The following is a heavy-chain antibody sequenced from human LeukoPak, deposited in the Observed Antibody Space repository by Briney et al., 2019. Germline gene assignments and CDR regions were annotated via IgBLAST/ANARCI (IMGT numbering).Heavy chain of an antibody. V-gene: IGHV3-23*01. J-gene: IGHJ4*02. D-gene: IGHD2-2*02. CDR1: GFTFSSYA. CDR2: ISGSGGST. CDR3: AKDPRFVVVPAAIGY. Sequence: GGSLRLSCAASGFTFSSYAMSWVCQAPGKGLEWVSAISGSGGSTYYADSVKGRFTISRDNSKNTLYLQMNSLRAEDTAVYYCAKDPRFVVVPAAIGYWGQGTLVTVSS.